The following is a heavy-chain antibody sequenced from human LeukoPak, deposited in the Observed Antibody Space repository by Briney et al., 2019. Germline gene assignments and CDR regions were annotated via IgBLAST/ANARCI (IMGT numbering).Heavy chain of an antibody. Sequence: ASVKVSCKASGYTFTSYGISWVRQAPGQGLEWMGWISAYNGNTNYAQKLQGRVTMTTDTSTSTAYMELRSLRPDDTAVYYCARVEYYDSSGYDFDYWGQGTLVTVSS. J-gene: IGHJ4*02. CDR3: ARVEYYDSSGYDFDY. V-gene: IGHV1-18*01. CDR2: ISAYNGNT. D-gene: IGHD3-22*01. CDR1: GYTFTSYG.